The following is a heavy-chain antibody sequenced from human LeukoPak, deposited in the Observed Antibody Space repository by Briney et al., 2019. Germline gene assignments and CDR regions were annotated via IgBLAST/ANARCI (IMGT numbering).Heavy chain of an antibody. CDR3: AKDSKGYSSGWYLHYYYYMDV. D-gene: IGHD6-19*01. V-gene: IGHV3-23*01. CDR2: ISGSGGST. Sequence: GGSLRLSCAASGFTFSSYGMSWVRQAPGKGLEWVSAISGSGGSTYYADSVKGRFTISRDNSKNTLYLQMNSLRAEDTAVYYCAKDSKGYSSGWYLHYYYYMDVWGKGTTVTISS. J-gene: IGHJ6*03. CDR1: GFTFSSYG.